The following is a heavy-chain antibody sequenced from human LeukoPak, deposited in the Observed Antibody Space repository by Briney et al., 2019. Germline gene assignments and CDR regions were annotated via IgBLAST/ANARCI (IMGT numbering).Heavy chain of an antibody. D-gene: IGHD2-2*02. CDR2: INPNSGGT. J-gene: IGHJ5*02. CDR1: GYTFTGYY. V-gene: IGHV1-2*02. CDR3: ARVPAAIHNWFDP. Sequence: ASMKVSCKASGYTFTGYYMHWVRQAPGQGLEWMGWINPNSGGTNYAQKFQGRVTMTRDTSISTAYMELSRLRSDDTAVYYCARVPAAIHNWFDPWGQGTLVTVSS.